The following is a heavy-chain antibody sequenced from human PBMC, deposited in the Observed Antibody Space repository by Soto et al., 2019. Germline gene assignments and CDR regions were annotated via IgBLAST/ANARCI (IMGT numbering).Heavy chain of an antibody. CDR1: GGSVSSGSYY. Sequence: PSETLSLTCTVSGGSVSSGSYYWSWIRQPPGKGLEWIGYIYYSGSTNYNPSLKSRVTISVDTSKNQFSLKLSSVTAADTAVYYCARLAPSVYSSGWESNYYYYYYGMDVWGQGTTVTVSS. CDR2: IYYSGST. J-gene: IGHJ6*02. V-gene: IGHV4-61*01. CDR3: ARLAPSVYSSGWESNYYYYYYGMDV. D-gene: IGHD6-19*01.